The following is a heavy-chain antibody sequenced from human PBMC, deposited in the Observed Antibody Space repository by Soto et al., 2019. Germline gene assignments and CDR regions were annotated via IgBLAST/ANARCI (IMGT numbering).Heavy chain of an antibody. D-gene: IGHD6-13*01. CDR2: MNPNSGNT. CDR3: AREFEQQLVLGWFDP. CDR1: GYTFTSYD. Sequence: QVQLVQSGAEVKKPGASVKVSCKASGYTFTSYDINWVRQATGQGLEWMGWMNPNSGNTGYAQKFQGRVTMTRNTSISTAYMELSSLRSEDTAGYYCAREFEQQLVLGWFDPWGQGTLVTVSS. J-gene: IGHJ5*02. V-gene: IGHV1-8*01.